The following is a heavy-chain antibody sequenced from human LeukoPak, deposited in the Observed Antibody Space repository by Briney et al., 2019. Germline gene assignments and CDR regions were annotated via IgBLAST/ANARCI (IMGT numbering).Heavy chain of an antibody. CDR1: GGTFSSYA. D-gene: IGHD5-12*01. J-gene: IGHJ4*02. CDR3: ARHPKSGYSGYESDY. CDR2: IIPIFGTA. V-gene: IGHV1-69*05. Sequence: SVKVSCKASGGTFSSYAISWVRQAPGQGLEWMGGIIPIFGTANYAQKFQGRVTITTDESTSTAYMELSSLRSEDTAVYYCARHPKSGYSGYESDYWGQGTLVTVSS.